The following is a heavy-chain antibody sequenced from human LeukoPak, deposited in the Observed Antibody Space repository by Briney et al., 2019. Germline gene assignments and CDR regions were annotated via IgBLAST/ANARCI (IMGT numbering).Heavy chain of an antibody. Sequence: GRSLRLSCAASGFTFSSYGMNWVRQAPGKGLEGVAVISYDGSNKYYADSVKGRFTISRDNSKNTLYLQMNSLRAEDTAVYYCVKVITMVRGVIKNYYGMDVWGKGTRSPSPQ. J-gene: IGHJ6*04. CDR3: VKVITMVRGVIKNYYGMDV. D-gene: IGHD3-10*01. CDR1: GFTFSSYG. V-gene: IGHV3-30*18. CDR2: ISYDGSNK.